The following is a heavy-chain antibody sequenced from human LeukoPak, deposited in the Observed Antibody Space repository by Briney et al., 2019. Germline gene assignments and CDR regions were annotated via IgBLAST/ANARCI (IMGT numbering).Heavy chain of an antibody. CDR2: IYYSGST. CDR1: GGSISSYY. Sequence: SETPSLTCTVSGGSISSYYWSWIRQPPGKGLEWIGYIYYSGSTNYNPSLKSRVTISVDTSKNQFSLKLSSVTAADTAVYYCARGEVSPSAFDIWGQGTMVTVSS. J-gene: IGHJ3*02. D-gene: IGHD2-8*01. V-gene: IGHV4-59*12. CDR3: ARGEVSPSAFDI.